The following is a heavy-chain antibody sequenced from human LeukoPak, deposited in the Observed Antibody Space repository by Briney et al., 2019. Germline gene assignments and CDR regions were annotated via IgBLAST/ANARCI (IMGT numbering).Heavy chain of an antibody. CDR3: ASTAARSDWYFDL. CDR1: GGSFSGYY. D-gene: IGHD6-6*01. V-gene: IGHV4-34*01. Sequence: SETLSLTCAVYGGSFSGYYWSWIRQPPGKGLEWIGEINHSGSTNYNPSLKSRVTISVDTSKNQFSLKLSSVTAVDTAVYYCASTAARSDWYFDLWGRGTLVTVSS. J-gene: IGHJ2*01. CDR2: INHSGST.